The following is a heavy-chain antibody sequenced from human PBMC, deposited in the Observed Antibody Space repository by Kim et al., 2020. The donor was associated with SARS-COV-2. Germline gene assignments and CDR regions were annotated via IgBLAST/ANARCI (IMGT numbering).Heavy chain of an antibody. D-gene: IGHD1-7*01. Sequence: GGSLRLSCAASGFTFSSYGMHWVRQAPGKGLEWVAVISYDGSNKYYADSVKGRFTISRDNSKNTLYLQMNSLRAEDTAVYYCAKDTQRNYRTDYYYYGMDVWGQGTTVTVSS. CDR1: GFTFSSYG. CDR2: ISYDGSNK. CDR3: AKDTQRNYRTDYYYYGMDV. J-gene: IGHJ6*02. V-gene: IGHV3-30*18.